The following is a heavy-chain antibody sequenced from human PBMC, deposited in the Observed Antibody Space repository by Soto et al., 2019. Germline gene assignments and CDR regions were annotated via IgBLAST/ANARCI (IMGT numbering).Heavy chain of an antibody. CDR3: AKDIEEVGYYYGMDV. Sequence: QVQLVESGGGVVQPGKSLRLSCAASGFTFSSYGMHWVRQAPGKGLEWVALISYDGNNKYYADSVKGRFTIARDNSKNTLFLQMNGLSAEDTAVYYCAKDIEEVGYYYGMDVGGQGTTFTVSS. J-gene: IGHJ6*02. V-gene: IGHV3-30*18. CDR1: GFTFSSYG. D-gene: IGHD1-26*01. CDR2: ISYDGNNK.